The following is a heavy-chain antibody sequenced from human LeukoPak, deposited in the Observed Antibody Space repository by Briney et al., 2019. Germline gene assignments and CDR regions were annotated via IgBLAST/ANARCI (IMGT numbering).Heavy chain of an antibody. CDR3: ARISSDSISYYDH. CDR2: INSNGDST. CDR1: GFTFSNYP. V-gene: IGHV3-64D*06. D-gene: IGHD3-22*01. Sequence: GGSLRLSCSASGFTFSNYPMHWVRQAPGKGLEYVSAINSNGDSTYSADSVKGRFTISRDNSKNTLYLQMSSLRADDTAVYYCARISSDSISYYDHWGQGTLVTVSS. J-gene: IGHJ4*02.